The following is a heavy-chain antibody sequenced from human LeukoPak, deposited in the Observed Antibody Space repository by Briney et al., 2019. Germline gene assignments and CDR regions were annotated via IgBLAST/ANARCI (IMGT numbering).Heavy chain of an antibody. D-gene: IGHD6-19*01. CDR1: GFTLSSYW. CDR2: IYSGGIT. Sequence: SGGSLTLSCAASGFTLSSYWMTWVRQAPGKGLEWVSVIYSGGITYYADSVRGRFTISRDNSKNTLYLQMNSLRAEDTAVYYCARDLPWSSGWYGAFETWGERTMVTVSS. CDR3: ARDLPWSSGWYGAFET. J-gene: IGHJ3*02. V-gene: IGHV3-53*01.